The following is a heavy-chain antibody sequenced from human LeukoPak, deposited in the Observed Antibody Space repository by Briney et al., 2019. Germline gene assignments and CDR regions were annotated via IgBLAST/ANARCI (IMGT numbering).Heavy chain of an antibody. CDR1: GYIFNDYY. CDR3: ASSIVYCSSTSCYFN. J-gene: IGHJ4*02. D-gene: IGHD2-2*01. Sequence: GASVKVSCKASGYIFNDYYMHWVRQAPGQGLEWMGWINPTNGVSKIPQRFQGRVTLTRDTSISTAYMEVSRLSSDDTAVYYCASSIVYCSSTSCYFNWGQGTLVTVSS. CDR2: INPTNGVS. V-gene: IGHV1-2*02.